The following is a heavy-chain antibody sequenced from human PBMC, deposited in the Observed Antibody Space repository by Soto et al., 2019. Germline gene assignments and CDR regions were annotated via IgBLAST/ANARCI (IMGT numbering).Heavy chain of an antibody. D-gene: IGHD3-3*01. CDR1: GFTFSSHG. J-gene: IGHJ6*02. CDR3: AKDGFEGYGLEV. Sequence: PGGSLRLSCTASGFTFSSHGMHWVRQAPGKGLDWVAIISYDGYNKFYGDSVRGRFTISRDNSKKTLHLQLNSLRAEDTAVYYCAKDGFEGYGLEVWGQGTTVTVSS. V-gene: IGHV3-30*18. CDR2: ISYDGYNK.